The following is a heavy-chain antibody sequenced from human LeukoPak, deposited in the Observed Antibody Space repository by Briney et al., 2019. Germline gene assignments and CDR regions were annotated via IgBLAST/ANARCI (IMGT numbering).Heavy chain of an antibody. D-gene: IGHD3-10*01. CDR3: ARGRPAYYGSGSYYAFDY. V-gene: IGHV4-34*01. CDR1: GGSFSGYY. CDR2: INHSGST. Sequence: PSETLSLTCAVYGGSFSGYYWSWIRQPPGKGLEWIGEINHSGSTNYNPSPKSRVTISVDNSNNQSSFKLSSVTAADTAVYYCARGRPAYYGSGSYYAFDYWGQGTLVTVSS. J-gene: IGHJ4*02.